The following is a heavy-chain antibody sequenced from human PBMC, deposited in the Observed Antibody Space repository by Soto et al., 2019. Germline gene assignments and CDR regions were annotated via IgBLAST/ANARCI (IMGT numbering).Heavy chain of an antibody. Sequence: VPLRHSCGASGVSCSAYSMSWVRQTPGKGLEGVSFIDLSGTTKYYSDSVKGRFTISKDTSRNTVYLQMKTLRVEDTAIYFCAKDRVPDNIYIFDYWGKGFLVTVSS. D-gene: IGHD2-15*01. CDR1: GVSCSAYS. J-gene: IGHJ4*02. CDR3: AKDRVPDNIYIFDY. CDR2: IDLSGTTK. V-gene: IGHV3-23*05.